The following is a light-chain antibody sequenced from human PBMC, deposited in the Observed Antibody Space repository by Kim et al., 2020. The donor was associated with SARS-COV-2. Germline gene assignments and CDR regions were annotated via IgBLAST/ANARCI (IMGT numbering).Light chain of an antibody. V-gene: IGLV6-57*03. Sequence: ECPGRTVTIPCTRSGGRIASSFGQWYQQRPGSAPTSVIYEDNQRPSWVPDRFSGSIDDSSNSASLTISGLKTEDEADYYCQSGRLFGGGTQLTVL. CDR2: EDN. J-gene: IGLJ2*01. CDR3: QSGRL. CDR1: GGRIASSF.